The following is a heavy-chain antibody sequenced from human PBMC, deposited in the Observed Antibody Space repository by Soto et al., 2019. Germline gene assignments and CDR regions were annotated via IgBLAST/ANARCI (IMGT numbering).Heavy chain of an antibody. CDR2: IYYSGST. CDR3: ACPVPPRSIAGAGTSL. J-gene: IGHJ3*01. Sequence: QLQLQESGPGLVKPSETLSLTCTVSGGSISSSSYYWGWIRQPPGKGLEWIGSIYYSGSTYYNQCLKRPVTIAVDTYKNKFSPNLSAVAAAYTAVYYSACPVPPRSIAGAGTSLWGKGTMVTVSS. V-gene: IGHV4-39*01. D-gene: IGHD6-19*01. CDR1: GGSISSSSYY.